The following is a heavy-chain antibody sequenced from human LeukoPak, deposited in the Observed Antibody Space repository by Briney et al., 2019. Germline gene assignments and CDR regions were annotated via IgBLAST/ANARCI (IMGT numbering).Heavy chain of an antibody. J-gene: IGHJ6*02. CDR3: AKEGDYGDQKTRGMDV. Sequence: PGGSLRLSCAASGFTFSSYAMSWVPHAPGKGLEWVSAISGSCGSTYYADSVKGRFTISRDNSKNTLYLQMNSLRDEDTAVYYCAKEGDYGDQKTRGMDVWGQGTTVTVSS. CDR2: ISGSCGST. V-gene: IGHV3-23*01. CDR1: GFTFSSYA. D-gene: IGHD4-17*01.